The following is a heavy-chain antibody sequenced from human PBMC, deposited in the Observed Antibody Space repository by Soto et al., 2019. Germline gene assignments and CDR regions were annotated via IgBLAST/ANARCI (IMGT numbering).Heavy chain of an antibody. CDR1: GFTFSSYS. CDR2: ISSSSSTI. V-gene: IGHV3-48*01. CDR3: ARDPITMVRGVITQKFDY. D-gene: IGHD3-10*01. J-gene: IGHJ4*02. Sequence: GGSLRLSCAASGFTFSSYSMNWVRQAPGKGLEWVSYISSSSSTIYYADSVKGRFTISRDNAKNSLYLQMSSLRAEDTAVYYCARDPITMVRGVITQKFDYWGQGTLVTVSS.